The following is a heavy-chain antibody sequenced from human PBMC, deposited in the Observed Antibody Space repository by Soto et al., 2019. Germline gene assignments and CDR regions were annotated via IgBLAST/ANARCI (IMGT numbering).Heavy chain of an antibody. CDR2: SRDQGNSYST. CDR1: GFTFSNHY. V-gene: IGHV3-72*01. J-gene: IGHJ4*02. CDR3: ARAEVGATTY. Sequence: EVQLVESGGGLVQPGGSLRLSCAASGFTFSNHYMDWVRQAPGKGLEWVCRSRDQGNSYSTEYAASVKGRFTISRDDSKNSLYLKLNSLKTEDTAVYYCARAEVGATTYWGQGTLVTVSS. D-gene: IGHD1-26*01.